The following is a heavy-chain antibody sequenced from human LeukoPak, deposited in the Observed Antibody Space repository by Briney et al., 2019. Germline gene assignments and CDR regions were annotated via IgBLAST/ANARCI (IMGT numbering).Heavy chain of an antibody. J-gene: IGHJ2*01. D-gene: IGHD3-10*01. CDR3: AREVGSYGSEYFDL. Sequence: APVKVSCKASGYTFTSYGISWVRQAPGQGLEWMGWISAYNGNTNYAQKLQGRVTMTTGTSTSTAYMELRSLRSDDTAVYYCAREVGSYGSEYFDLWGRGTLVTVSS. V-gene: IGHV1-18*01. CDR1: GYTFTSYG. CDR2: ISAYNGNT.